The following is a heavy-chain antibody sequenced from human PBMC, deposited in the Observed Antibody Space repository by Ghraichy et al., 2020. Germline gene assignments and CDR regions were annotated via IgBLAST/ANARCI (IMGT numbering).Heavy chain of an antibody. Sequence: LSLTCAASGFTFSSYAMSWVRQAPGKGLEWVSAISGSGGSTYYADSVKGRFTISRDNSKNTLYLQMNSLRAEDTAVYYCAKDVKAGDIVVVPWGQGTLVTVSS. V-gene: IGHV3-23*01. CDR1: GFTFSSYA. CDR2: ISGSGGST. D-gene: IGHD2-2*01. CDR3: AKDVKAGDIVVVP. J-gene: IGHJ4*02.